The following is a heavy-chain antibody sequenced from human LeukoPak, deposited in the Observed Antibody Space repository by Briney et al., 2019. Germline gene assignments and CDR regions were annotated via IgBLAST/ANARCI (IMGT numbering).Heavy chain of an antibody. CDR2: IHYSGST. CDR1: GGSISGYY. V-gene: IGHV4-59*01. CDR3: AREGQWLPDWFDP. J-gene: IGHJ5*02. D-gene: IGHD6-19*01. Sequence: PSETLSLTRTVSGGSISGYYWSWIRQPPGQGLEWIGYIHYSGSTDYNPSLKGRVTISLDMSKNQFSLKINSMTAADTAVYYCAREGQWLPDWFDPWGQGTLVTVSS.